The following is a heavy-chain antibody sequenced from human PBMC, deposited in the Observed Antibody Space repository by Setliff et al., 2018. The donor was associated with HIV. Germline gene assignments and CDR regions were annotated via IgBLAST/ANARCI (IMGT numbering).Heavy chain of an antibody. CDR3: ARVGHSSSYHYYGMDA. D-gene: IGHD6-13*01. V-gene: IGHV1-69*06. CDR1: GGSFNILG. Sequence: SVKVSCKASGGSFNILGFTWVRQAPGQGLEWVGGIIPEVDAPIYAQRFQGRVVITADKSTGTAYMQLSSLSSEDTAVFYCARVGHSSSYHYYGMDAWGQGTTVTVSS. J-gene: IGHJ6*02. CDR2: IIPEVDAP.